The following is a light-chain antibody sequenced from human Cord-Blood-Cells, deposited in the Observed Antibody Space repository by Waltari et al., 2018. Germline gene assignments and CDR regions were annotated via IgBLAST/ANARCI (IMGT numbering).Light chain of an antibody. CDR3: CSYAGSSTWV. CDR2: EGS. CDR1: SSDVGIYNL. Sequence: QSALTQPASVSGSPGQSITISCTGTSSDVGIYNLFSWYQQHPGKAPKLMSYEGSKRPSGVSNRFSGSKSGNTASLTSSGLQAEDEADYYCCSYAGSSTWVFGGGTKLTVL. J-gene: IGLJ3*02. V-gene: IGLV2-23*01.